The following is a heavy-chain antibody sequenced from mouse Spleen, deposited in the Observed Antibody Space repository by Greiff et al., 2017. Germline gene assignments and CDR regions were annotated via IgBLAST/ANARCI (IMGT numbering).Heavy chain of an antibody. D-gene: IGHD1-1*01. CDR1: GYTFTSYY. Sequence: QVQLQQSGAELVKPGASVKLSCKASGYTFTSYYMYWVKQRPGQGLEWIGEINPSNGGTNFNEKFKSKATLTVDKSSSTAYMQLSSLTSEDSAVYYCTRSHYYGSRYFDYWGQGTTLTVSS. CDR3: TRSHYYGSRYFDY. CDR2: INPSNGGT. V-gene: IGHV1S81*02. J-gene: IGHJ2*01.